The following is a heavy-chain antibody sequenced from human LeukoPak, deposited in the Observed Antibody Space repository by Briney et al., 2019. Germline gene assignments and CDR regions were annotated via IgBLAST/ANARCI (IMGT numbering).Heavy chain of an antibody. D-gene: IGHD4-17*01. V-gene: IGHV3-23*01. CDR2: ISGSGGST. J-gene: IGHJ4*02. Sequence: GGSLRLSCAAPGFTFSSYAMSWVRQAPGKGLEWVSAISGSGGSTYYADSVKGRFTISRDNSKNTLYLQMNSLRAEDTAVYYCARAAIYGDYVDYWGQGTLVTVSS. CDR3: ARAAIYGDYVDY. CDR1: GFTFSSYA.